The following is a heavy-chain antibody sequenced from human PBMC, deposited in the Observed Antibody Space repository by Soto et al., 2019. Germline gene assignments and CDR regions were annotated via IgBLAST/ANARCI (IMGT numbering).Heavy chain of an antibody. J-gene: IGHJ3*02. Sequence: GGSLRLSCAASGFTFSSYAMHWVRQAPGKGLEWVAVISYDGSNKYYAYSVKGRFTISRDNSNNTLYLQMNSLRAEDTAVYYCARDLSRSGYYTSSFDIWGQGTMVTVSS. CDR3: ARDLSRSGYYTSSFDI. CDR1: GFTFSSYA. D-gene: IGHD3-3*01. CDR2: ISYDGSNK. V-gene: IGHV3-30-3*01.